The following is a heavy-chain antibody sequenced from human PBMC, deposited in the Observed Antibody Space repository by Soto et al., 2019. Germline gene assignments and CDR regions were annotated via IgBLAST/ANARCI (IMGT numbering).Heavy chain of an antibody. J-gene: IGHJ6*02. V-gene: IGHV4-59*01. D-gene: IGHD2-21*01. Sequence: QVQLQESGPVLVKPSETLSLTCTVSGGSISSYYWSWIRQPPGNGLEWIGYMYFSGTTNYNPSLKSRVTISVTTSKNQFSLKLSSVAAAATAVYSCASGPPIVVVKTNLYYYYGMDVWGRGTTVTVSS. CDR1: GGSISSYY. CDR3: ASGPPIVVVKTNLYYYYGMDV. CDR2: MYFSGTT.